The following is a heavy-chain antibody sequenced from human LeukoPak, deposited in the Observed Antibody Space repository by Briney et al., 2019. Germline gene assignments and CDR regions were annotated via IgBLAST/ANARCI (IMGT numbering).Heavy chain of an antibody. D-gene: IGHD1-26*01. Sequence: GESLKISCKGSGYSFTNYWLAWVRRMPGQGLEWMGIIYPGDSDTRYSPSFQGQVTISADKSISTAYLQWSGLKASDTAMYYCARHHYSGLYNWFDPWGQGTLVTVSS. J-gene: IGHJ5*02. CDR2: IYPGDSDT. V-gene: IGHV5-51*01. CDR1: GYSFTNYW. CDR3: ARHHYSGLYNWFDP.